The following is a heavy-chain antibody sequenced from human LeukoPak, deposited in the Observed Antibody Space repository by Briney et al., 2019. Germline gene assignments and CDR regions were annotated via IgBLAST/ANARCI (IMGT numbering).Heavy chain of an antibody. Sequence: GASVKVSCKASGYTFTSYGISWVRQAPGQGLEWMGWISAYNGNTNYAQKLQGRVTMTTDTSTSTAYMELRSLRSDDTAVYYCARESGIAGAQSDAFDIWGQGTMVTVSS. D-gene: IGHD1-26*01. CDR3: ARESGIAGAQSDAFDI. V-gene: IGHV1-18*01. J-gene: IGHJ3*02. CDR2: ISAYNGNT. CDR1: GYTFTSYG.